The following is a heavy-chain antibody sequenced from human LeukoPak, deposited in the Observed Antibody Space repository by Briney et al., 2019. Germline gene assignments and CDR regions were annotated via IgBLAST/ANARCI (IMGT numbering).Heavy chain of an antibody. V-gene: IGHV3-66*01. D-gene: IGHD6-19*01. J-gene: IGHJ4*02. Sequence: GGSLRLSCAASGFIVSSNYMSWVRQAPGKGLEWVSVIYSGGSTNYADPVKGRFTISRDNSKNTLYLQMNSLRAEDTAVYYCARGRSSGWYEFVGQFDYWGQGTLVTVSS. CDR3: ARGRSSGWYEFVGQFDY. CDR1: GFIVSSNY. CDR2: IYSGGST.